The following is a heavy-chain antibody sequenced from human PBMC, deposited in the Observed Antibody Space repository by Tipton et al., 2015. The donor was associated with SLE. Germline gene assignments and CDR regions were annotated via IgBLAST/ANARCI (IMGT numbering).Heavy chain of an antibody. J-gene: IGHJ3*02. D-gene: IGHD4-17*01. Sequence: TLSLTCAVYGGSFSGYYWSWIRQPPGKGLEWIGEINHSGSTNYNPSLKSRVTISVDTSKNQFSLNLSSVTAADTAVYYCARPTAVTTWGAFDIWGQGTMVAVSS. CDR2: INHSGST. CDR1: GGSFSGYY. V-gene: IGHV4-34*01. CDR3: ARPTAVTTWGAFDI.